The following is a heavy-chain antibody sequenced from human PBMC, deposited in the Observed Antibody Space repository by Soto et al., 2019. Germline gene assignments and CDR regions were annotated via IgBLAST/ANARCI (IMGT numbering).Heavy chain of an antibody. J-gene: IGHJ4*02. CDR1: GFTFSNFW. CDR3: ARPYSD. V-gene: IGHV3-7*03. CDR2: INQDGSEK. Sequence: SLRLSCAASGFTFSNFWMTWIRQAPGKGLEWVANINQDGSEKFYVDSVKGRFTISRDNAKNTLYLQMISLRADDTVIYYCARPYSDWGQGTLATVSS. D-gene: IGHD4-4*01.